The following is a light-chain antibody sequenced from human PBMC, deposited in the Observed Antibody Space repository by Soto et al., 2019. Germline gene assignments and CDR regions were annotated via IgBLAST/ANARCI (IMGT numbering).Light chain of an antibody. V-gene: IGLV1-44*01. Sequence: QAVVTQPPSASGTPGQRVTISCSGSTYNIGNNNVNWYQQLPGTAPKLLIYTNNERPSGVPDRFSGSKSDTSASLAISGLQSEDEADYYCAAWDDSLNGVAFGGGTKLTVL. CDR2: TNN. CDR3: AAWDDSLNGVA. J-gene: IGLJ2*01. CDR1: TYNIGNNN.